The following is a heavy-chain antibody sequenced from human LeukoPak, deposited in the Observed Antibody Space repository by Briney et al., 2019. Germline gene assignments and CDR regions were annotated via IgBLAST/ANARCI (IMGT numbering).Heavy chain of an antibody. D-gene: IGHD6-6*01. CDR3: ARRKAARPHYYYYYMDV. CDR2: INHSGST. Sequence: SETLSLTCAVYGGSFSGYYWSWIRQPPGKGLEWIGEINHSGSTNYNPSLKSRVTISVDTSKNQFSLKLSSVTAADTAVYYCARRKAARPHYYYYYMDVWGKGTTVTVSS. CDR1: GGSFSGYY. V-gene: IGHV4-34*01. J-gene: IGHJ6*03.